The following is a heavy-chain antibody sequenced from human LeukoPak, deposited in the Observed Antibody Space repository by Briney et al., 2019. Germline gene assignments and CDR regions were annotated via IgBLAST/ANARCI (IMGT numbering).Heavy chain of an antibody. Sequence: PSETLSLTCTVSGGSFRSRNYLWSWIRQTPGEGLEWIGYISYSGSAYDDPSLKSRVTISIDTSNSQFSLRLRSVTAADTAVYYCAREVNIQADSDAFDIWGPGTTVTVSS. CDR3: AREVNIQADSDAFDI. CDR1: GGSFRSRNYL. D-gene: IGHD1/OR15-1a*01. CDR2: ISYSGSA. J-gene: IGHJ3*02. V-gene: IGHV4-30-4*08.